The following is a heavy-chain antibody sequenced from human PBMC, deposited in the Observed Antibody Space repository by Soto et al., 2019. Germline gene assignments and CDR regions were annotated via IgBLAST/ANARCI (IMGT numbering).Heavy chain of an antibody. V-gene: IGHV3-23*01. D-gene: IGHD3-16*01. CDR3: VKFRGRAYPYYYMDV. J-gene: IGHJ6*03. Sequence: EVQLLESGGGLAQRGGSLRLSCAASGFSFSTYGMTWVRQAPGKGLEWVSYGGSGGSTYYADSVKGRFTISRDNSKNTLYLQMNSLRAEDTAVYYCVKFRGRAYPYYYMDVWGNGTTVTVSS. CDR2: GGSGGST. CDR1: GFSFSTYG.